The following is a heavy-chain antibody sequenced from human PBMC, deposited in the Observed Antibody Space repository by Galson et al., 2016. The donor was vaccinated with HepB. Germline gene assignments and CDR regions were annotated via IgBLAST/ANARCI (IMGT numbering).Heavy chain of an antibody. CDR1: GFTFRSYG. J-gene: IGHJ3*02. V-gene: IGHV3-33*01. D-gene: IGHD3-22*01. Sequence: SLRLSCAASGFTFRSYGMHWVRQAPGKGLEWVAVIWYDGSNKYYADSVKGRFTISRDNSKNTLYLQMNSLRAEDTAVYCCARAAHSSGYCDVFDIWGQGTKVTVSS. CDR3: ARAAHSSGYCDVFDI. CDR2: IWYDGSNK.